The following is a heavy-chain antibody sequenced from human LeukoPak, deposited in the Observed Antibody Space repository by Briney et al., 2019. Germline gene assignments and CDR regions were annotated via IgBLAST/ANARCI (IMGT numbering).Heavy chain of an antibody. Sequence: GGSLRLSCAASGFIFSTYSMNWVRQAPGKGLEWVSRISNSGGTTYYADSVKGRFTISRDNAKNSLYLQMNSLRAEDTAVYYCMRSLEYWGQGTLVTVSS. CDR3: MRSLEY. CDR2: ISNSGGTT. CDR1: GFIFSTYS. V-gene: IGHV3-48*01. J-gene: IGHJ4*02.